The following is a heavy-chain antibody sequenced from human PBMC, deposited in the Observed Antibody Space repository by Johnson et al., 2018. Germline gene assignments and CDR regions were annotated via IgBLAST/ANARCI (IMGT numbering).Heavy chain of an antibody. Sequence: QVQLVQSGGGVVQPWTSLRLSCGVSGVTLSNCIMHWVRQAPGKGLEWVALISHDEIDKQYGDSAKDRFTISRDISKNTVYLQRNSLRDEDTAGYYCAREAYSSGRAGIFAIWGQGTMVTVSS. CDR2: ISHDEIDK. V-gene: IGHV3-30-3*01. CDR3: AREAYSSGRAGIFAI. J-gene: IGHJ3*02. CDR1: GVTLSNCI. D-gene: IGHD3-22*01.